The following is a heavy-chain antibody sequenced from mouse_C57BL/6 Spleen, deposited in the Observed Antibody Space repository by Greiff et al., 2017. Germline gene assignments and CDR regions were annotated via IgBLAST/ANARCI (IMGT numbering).Heavy chain of an antibody. V-gene: IGHV1-54*01. J-gene: IGHJ4*01. Sequence: QVQLQQSGAELVRPGTSVKVSCKASGYAFTNYLIEWVKQRPGQGLEWIGVINPGSGGTNYNQKFKDKATLTADKSSSTAYMQLSSLTSEDSAVYYCARGYGSSDYAMDYWGQGTSVTVSS. CDR2: INPGSGGT. CDR1: GYAFTNYL. CDR3: ARGYGSSDYAMDY. D-gene: IGHD1-1*01.